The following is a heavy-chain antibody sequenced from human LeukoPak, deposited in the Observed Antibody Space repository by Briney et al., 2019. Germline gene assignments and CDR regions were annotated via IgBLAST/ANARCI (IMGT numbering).Heavy chain of an antibody. CDR2: TNSGGNT. J-gene: IGHJ4*02. V-gene: IGHV3-66*01. D-gene: IGHD6-25*01. CDR3: ARGSASDY. CDR1: GFTFSSYA. Sequence: GGSLRLSCAASGFTFSSYAMSWVRQAPGKGLEWVSVTNSGGNTYYADSVKGRFTISRDNSKNTLYLEMNSLRAEDTAVYYCARGSASDYWGQGALVTVSS.